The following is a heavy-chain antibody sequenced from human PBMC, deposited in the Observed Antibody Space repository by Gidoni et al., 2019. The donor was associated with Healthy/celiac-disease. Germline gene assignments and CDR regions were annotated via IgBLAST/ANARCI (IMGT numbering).Heavy chain of an antibody. CDR3: AKDQYDSYGQYYYYGMDV. J-gene: IGHJ6*02. V-gene: IGHV3-23*01. CDR1: GFTFSSYA. D-gene: IGHD5-18*01. Sequence: EVQLLESGGGLVQPGGSLRLSCAASGFTFSSYAMSWVRQAPGKGLEWVSAISGSGGSTYYADSVKGRFTISRDNSKNTLYLQMNSLRAEDTAVYYCAKDQYDSYGQYYYYGMDVWGQGTTVTVSS. CDR2: ISGSGGST.